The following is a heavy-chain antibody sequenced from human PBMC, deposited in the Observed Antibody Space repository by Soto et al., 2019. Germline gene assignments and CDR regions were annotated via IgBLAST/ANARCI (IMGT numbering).Heavy chain of an antibody. CDR1: GFTFSNSW. V-gene: IGHV3-74*01. J-gene: IGHJ4*02. CDR3: VKVLARGVGVPRFYFDA. D-gene: IGHD2-2*01. Sequence: PGGSLRLSCAASGFTFSNSWLHWVRQVTGKGLERVSRIIADGTSTSYAYSVKGRFTISRDNAKNTLYLHENSLRAEDTAVYYCVKVLARGVGVPRFYFDAWGQGALVTVSS. CDR2: IIADGTST.